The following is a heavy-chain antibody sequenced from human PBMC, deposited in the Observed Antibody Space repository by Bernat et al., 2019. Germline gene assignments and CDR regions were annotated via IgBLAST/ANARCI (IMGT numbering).Heavy chain of an antibody. Sequence: QVQLVESGGGLVKPGGSLRLSCAASGFTFSDYHMSWIRQAPGKGLEWVSYISSRGTSIYYADSVKGRFTISRDNAKNSLYLQMNSLRAEDTAVYYCAKDGSPTFYYYGMDVWGQGTTVTVSS. V-gene: IGHV3-11*01. D-gene: IGHD2/OR15-2a*01. CDR3: AKDGSPTFYYYGMDV. CDR2: ISSRGTSI. CDR1: GFTFSDYH. J-gene: IGHJ6*02.